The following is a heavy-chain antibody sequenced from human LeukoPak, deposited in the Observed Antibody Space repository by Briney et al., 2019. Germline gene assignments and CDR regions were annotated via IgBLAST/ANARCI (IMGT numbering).Heavy chain of an antibody. CDR2: INQDGRET. D-gene: IGHD3-16*01. J-gene: IGHJ6*03. V-gene: IGHV3-7*01. CDR3: ARVEFRREGGHYTYYYMDV. Sequence: GGSLRLSCEVSGFTFTAYWMSWVRQAPGKGLEWVANINQDGRETHQVDSEKGRFTISRDNAKNSLHLQLNSLRVEDAAVYYCARVEFRREGGHYTYYYMDVWGRGTTVTVSS. CDR1: GFTFTAYW.